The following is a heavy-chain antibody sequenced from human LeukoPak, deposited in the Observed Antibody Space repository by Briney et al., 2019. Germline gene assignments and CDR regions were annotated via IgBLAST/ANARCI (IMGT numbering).Heavy chain of an antibody. D-gene: IGHD5-12*01. Sequence: PSETLSLTCTVPGGSISSSSYYWGWIRQPPGKGLEWIGSIYYSGSTYYNPSLKSRVTISVDTSKNQFSLKLSSVTAADTAVYYCARVLAVATILGYYYYYYMDVWGKGTTVTVSS. J-gene: IGHJ6*03. V-gene: IGHV4-39*07. CDR1: GGSISSSSYY. CDR2: IYYSGST. CDR3: ARVLAVATILGYYYYYYMDV.